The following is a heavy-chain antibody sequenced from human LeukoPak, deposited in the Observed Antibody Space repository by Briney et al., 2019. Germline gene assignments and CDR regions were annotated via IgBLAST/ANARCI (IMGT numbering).Heavy chain of an antibody. D-gene: IGHD6-19*01. J-gene: IGHJ4*02. CDR2: IYYSGST. CDR1: GGSISSSSYY. Sequence: SETLSPTCTVSGGSISSSSYYWGWIRQPPGKGLEWIGSIYYSGSTYYNPSLKSRVTISVDTSKNQFSLKLSSVTAADTAVYYCASLSGWYSFDYWGQGTLVTVSS. V-gene: IGHV4-39*01. CDR3: ASLSGWYSFDY.